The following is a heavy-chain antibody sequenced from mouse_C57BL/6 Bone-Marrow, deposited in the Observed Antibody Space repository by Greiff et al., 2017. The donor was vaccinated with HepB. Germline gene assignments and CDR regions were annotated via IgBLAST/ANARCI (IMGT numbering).Heavy chain of an antibody. Sequence: VQLQQSGAELARPGASVKMSCKASGYTFTSYTMHWVKQRPGQGLEWIGYINPSSGYTKYNQKFKDKATLTADKYSSTAYMQLSSLTSEDSAVYYCARIGAYYSNYSYAMDYWGQGTSVTVSS. CDR2: INPSSGYT. CDR1: GYTFTSYT. J-gene: IGHJ4*01. D-gene: IGHD2-5*01. CDR3: ARIGAYYSNYSYAMDY. V-gene: IGHV1-4*01.